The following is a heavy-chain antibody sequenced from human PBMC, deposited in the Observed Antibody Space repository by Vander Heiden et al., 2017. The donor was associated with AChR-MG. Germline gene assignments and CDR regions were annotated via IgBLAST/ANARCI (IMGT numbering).Heavy chain of an antibody. Sequence: QVQLVESGGGVVQPGRSLRLPCAASGFTFRSYGMDWVRQAPGKGLEWVAVIWYDGSNKYYADSVKGRFTISRDNSKNTLYLQMNSLRAEDTAVYYCAREGGGYCSGGSCYGWFDPWGQGTLVTVSS. CDR2: IWYDGSNK. D-gene: IGHD2-15*01. J-gene: IGHJ5*02. CDR3: AREGGGYCSGGSCYGWFDP. CDR1: GFTFRSYG. V-gene: IGHV3-33*01.